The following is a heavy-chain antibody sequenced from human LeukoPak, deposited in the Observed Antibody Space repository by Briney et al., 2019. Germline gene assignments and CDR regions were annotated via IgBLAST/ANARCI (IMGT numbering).Heavy chain of an antibody. CDR1: GGSISSSSYY. D-gene: IGHD2-2*01. CDR3: ASQSGKDCSSTSCYLGWFDP. CDR2: IYYSGST. V-gene: IGHV4-39*07. Sequence: PSETLSLTCTVSGGSISSSSYYWGWIRQPPGKGLEWIGGIYYSGSTYYNPSLKSRVTISVDTSKNQFSLKLSSVTAADTAVYYCASQSGKDCSSTSCYLGWFDPWGQGTLVTVSS. J-gene: IGHJ5*02.